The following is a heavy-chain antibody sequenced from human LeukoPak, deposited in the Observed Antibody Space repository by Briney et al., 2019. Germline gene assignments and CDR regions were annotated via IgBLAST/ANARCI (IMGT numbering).Heavy chain of an antibody. CDR2: IIPIFGTA. J-gene: IGHJ4*02. CDR3: ARAAVAGPPAYDYFDY. D-gene: IGHD6-19*01. Sequence: SVKVSCKASGGTFSSYAISWVRQAPGQGLEWMGGIIPIFGTANYAQKFQGRVTITTDESTSTAYMELSSLRSEDTAVYYCARAAVAGPPAYDYFDYWGQGTLVTVPS. CDR1: GGTFSSYA. V-gene: IGHV1-69*05.